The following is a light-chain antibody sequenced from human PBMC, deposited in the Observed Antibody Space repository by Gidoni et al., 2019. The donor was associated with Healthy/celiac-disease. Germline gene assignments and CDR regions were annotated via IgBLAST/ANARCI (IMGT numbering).Light chain of an antibody. CDR1: QDISNY. Sequence: DIQMTQSPSSLSASVGDRVTITCQASQDISNYLNWYQPKPGKAPKLLIYDASNLETGVPSRFSGGGSGTDFTFTISSLQPEDIATYYCQQCDNLPLTFGGGTRVEIK. CDR2: DAS. J-gene: IGKJ4*01. V-gene: IGKV1-33*01. CDR3: QQCDNLPLT.